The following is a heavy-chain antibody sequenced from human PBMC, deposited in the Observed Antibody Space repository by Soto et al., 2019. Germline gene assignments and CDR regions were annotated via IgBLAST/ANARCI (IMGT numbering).Heavy chain of an antibody. CDR2: ISGSGGST. J-gene: IGHJ4*02. Sequence: EVQLLESGGGLVQPGGSLRLSCAASGFTFSSYAMSWVRQAPGKGLEWVSAISGSGGSTYYADSVKGRFTISRDNSKNTRYLQMNSLRSEYTDVYYSAKVRRDYGGNSVFDYWGQGTLVTVSS. D-gene: IGHD4-17*01. CDR3: AKVRRDYGGNSVFDY. CDR1: GFTFSSYA. V-gene: IGHV3-23*01.